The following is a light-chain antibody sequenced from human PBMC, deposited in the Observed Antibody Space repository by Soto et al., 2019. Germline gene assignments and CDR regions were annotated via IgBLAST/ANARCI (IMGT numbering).Light chain of an antibody. Sequence: EIVLTQSPATLSLSPGERATLSCRASQSVSTLIPWYQQKPGQAPRLLIYDVSNRATGIPARFSGSGSGTDFPLTITSLEPEDFAVYYCQQRSTWPPWTFGQGTKVEIK. CDR3: QQRSTWPPWT. CDR1: QSVSTL. V-gene: IGKV3-11*01. CDR2: DVS. J-gene: IGKJ1*01.